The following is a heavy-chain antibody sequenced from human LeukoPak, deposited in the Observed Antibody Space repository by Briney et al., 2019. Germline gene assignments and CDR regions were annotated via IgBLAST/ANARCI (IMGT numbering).Heavy chain of an antibody. Sequence: SETLSLTCAVYGGSFSGYYWSWIRQPPGKGLEWIGEINHSGSTNYNPSLKSRVTISVDTSKNQFSLKLSTVTAADTAVYYCAGLRPSAGYWYFDLWGRGTLVTVSS. J-gene: IGHJ2*01. CDR1: GGSFSGYY. CDR2: INHSGST. CDR3: AGLRPSAGYWYFDL. V-gene: IGHV4-34*01.